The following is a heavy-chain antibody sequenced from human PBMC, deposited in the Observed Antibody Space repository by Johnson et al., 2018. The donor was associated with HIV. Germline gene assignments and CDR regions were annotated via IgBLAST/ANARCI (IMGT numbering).Heavy chain of an antibody. CDR3: AREVNSGNYDPGFERWESGIFDV. J-gene: IGHJ3*01. CDR1: GFTFNDYW. CDR2: IKYDGSDK. V-gene: IGHV3-7*05. D-gene: IGHD1-26*01. Sequence: VQLVESGGGLVQPGGSLRLSCGASGFTFNDYWMSWVRQAPGKGPEWVASIKYDGSDKYYVDSVKGRSIISRDNANTSLSLQMNSLTAQDTAVYYWAREVNSGNYDPGFERWESGIFDVWGQGTMVTVSS.